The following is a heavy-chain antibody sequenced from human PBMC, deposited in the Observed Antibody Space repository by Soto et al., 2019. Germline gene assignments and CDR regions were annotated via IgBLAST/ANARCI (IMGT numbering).Heavy chain of an antibody. CDR2: ISPYNGDT. CDR3: ARGHYGLLWSDP. J-gene: IGHJ5*02. D-gene: IGHD4-17*01. V-gene: IGHV1-18*04. Sequence: VKVSCKASGYTFTSYSFTWVRQAPGQGLEWLGWISPYNGDTRYAQKFQGRVTLTTDTSTSTAYMDLRSLRSDDTAVYFCARGHYGLLWSDPWGQGTLVTVSS. CDR1: GYTFTSYS.